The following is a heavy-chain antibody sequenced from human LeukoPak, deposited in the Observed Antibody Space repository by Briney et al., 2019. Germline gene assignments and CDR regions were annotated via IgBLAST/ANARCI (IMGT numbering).Heavy chain of an antibody. V-gene: IGHV4-39*01. CDR2: IYYSGST. D-gene: IGHD4-17*01. CDR1: GGSISSYY. J-gene: IGHJ4*02. CDR3: ARFYGDKGFY. Sequence: SETLSLTCTVSGGSISSYYWGWIRQPPGKGLEWIGSIYYSGSTYYNPSLKSRVTISVDTSKNQFSLKLSSVTAADTAVYYCARFYGDKGFYWGQGTLVTVSS.